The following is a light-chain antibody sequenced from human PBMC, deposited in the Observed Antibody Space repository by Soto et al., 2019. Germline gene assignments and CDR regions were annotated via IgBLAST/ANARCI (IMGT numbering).Light chain of an antibody. CDR2: EVS. CDR1: SSDVGGYNY. CDR3: SSYTSNTFYV. Sequence: QSVLTQPASVSGSPGQSITISCTGTSSDVGGYNYVSWYQQHPGKAPKLMISEVSNRPSGVSNRSSGSKSGNTASLTISGLHADDDDDYYCSSYTSNTFYVFGTGTKVTVL. V-gene: IGLV2-14*01. J-gene: IGLJ1*01.